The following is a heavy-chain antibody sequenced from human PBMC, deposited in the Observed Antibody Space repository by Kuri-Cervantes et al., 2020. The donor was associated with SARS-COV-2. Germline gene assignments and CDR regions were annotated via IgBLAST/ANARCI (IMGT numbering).Heavy chain of an antibody. CDR1: GYTFTSYA. J-gene: IGHJ5*02. V-gene: IGHV1-18*01. CDR2: ISAYNGNT. CDR3: ARSSGYSSGWSSGRNWFDP. D-gene: IGHD6-19*01. Sequence: ASVKVSCKASGYTFTSYAMHWVRQAPGQRLEWMGWISAYNGNTDYAQKLQGRVTMTTDTSTSTAYMELRSLRSEDTAVYYCARSSGYSSGWSSGRNWFDPWGQGTLVTVSS.